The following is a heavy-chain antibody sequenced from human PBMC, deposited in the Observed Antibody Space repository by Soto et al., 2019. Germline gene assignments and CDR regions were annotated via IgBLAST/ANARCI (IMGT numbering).Heavy chain of an antibody. CDR2: INPNSGGT. J-gene: IGHJ3*02. Sequence: ASVKVSCKASGYTFTGYYMHRVRRAPGQGLEWMGWINPNSGGTNYAQKFQGWVTMTRDTSISTAYMELSRLRSDDTAVYYCARDKFGRSGSADAFDIWGQGTMVTVSS. V-gene: IGHV1-2*04. D-gene: IGHD3-3*01. CDR3: ARDKFGRSGSADAFDI. CDR1: GYTFTGYY.